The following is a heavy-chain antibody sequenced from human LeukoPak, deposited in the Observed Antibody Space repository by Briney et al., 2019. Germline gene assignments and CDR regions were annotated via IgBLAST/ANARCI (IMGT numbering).Heavy chain of an antibody. CDR2: IYDSGST. CDR3: ARASGWVEGY. J-gene: IGHJ4*02. CDR1: GDSINSNNYY. V-gene: IGHV4-39*07. D-gene: IGHD1-1*01. Sequence: SETLSLTCTVSGDSINSNNYYWGWIRQPPGKGLEWIGSIYDSGSTYYNPSLKSRVTISVDTSKNQFSLKLSSVTAADTAVYYCARASGWVEGYWGQGTLVTASS.